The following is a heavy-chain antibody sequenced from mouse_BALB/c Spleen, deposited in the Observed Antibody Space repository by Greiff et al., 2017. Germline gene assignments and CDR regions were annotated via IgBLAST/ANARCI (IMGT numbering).Heavy chain of an antibody. Sequence: EVQLVESGPGLVKPSQSLSLTCTVTGYSITSDYAWNWIRQFPGNKLEWMGYISYSGSTSYNPSLKSRISITRDTSKNQFFLQLNSVTTEDTATYYCARCDYDGAWFAYWGQGTLVTVSA. J-gene: IGHJ3*01. CDR1: GYSITSDYA. CDR3: ARCDYDGAWFAY. CDR2: ISYSGST. D-gene: IGHD2-4*01. V-gene: IGHV3-2*02.